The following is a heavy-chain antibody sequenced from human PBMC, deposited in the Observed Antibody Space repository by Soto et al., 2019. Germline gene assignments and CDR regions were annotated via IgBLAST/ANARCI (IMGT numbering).Heavy chain of an antibody. D-gene: IGHD3-22*01. Sequence: GGSLRLSCAASGFTFSSYGMHWVRQAPGKGLEWVAVISYDGSNKYYADSVKGRFTISRDNSKNTLYLQMNSLRAEDTAVYYCAKSLVVTMIDGDWGQGTLVTVSS. CDR2: ISYDGSNK. J-gene: IGHJ4*02. V-gene: IGHV3-30*18. CDR3: AKSLVVTMIDGD. CDR1: GFTFSSYG.